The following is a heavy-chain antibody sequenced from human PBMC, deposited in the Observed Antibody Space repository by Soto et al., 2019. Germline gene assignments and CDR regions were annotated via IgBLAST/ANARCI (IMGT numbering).Heavy chain of an antibody. J-gene: IGHJ4*02. CDR2: IWYDGSNK. D-gene: IGHD2-2*01. CDR1: GFTFSSYG. CDR3: ARVIRSGSTSPSDY. V-gene: IGHV3-33*01. Sequence: GGSLRLSCAASGFTFSSYGMHWVRQAPGKGLEWVALIWYDGSNKYYADSVKGRFTISRDNSKNTLYLQMNSLRAEDTAVYYCARVIRSGSTSPSDYWGQGTLVTVSS.